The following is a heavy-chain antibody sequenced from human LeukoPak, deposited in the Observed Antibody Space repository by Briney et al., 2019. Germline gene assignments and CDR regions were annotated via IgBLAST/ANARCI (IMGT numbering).Heavy chain of an antibody. J-gene: IGHJ4*02. Sequence: QSGRSLRLSCAASGFTFSSYGMHWVRQAPGKGLEWVAVISYDGSNKYYADSVKGRFTISRDNSKNSLYLQMNSLRVEDTAVYYCATHYYDSSALGYYFDYWGQGTLVTVSS. D-gene: IGHD3-22*01. V-gene: IGHV3-30*03. CDR1: GFTFSSYG. CDR3: ATHYYDSSALGYYFDY. CDR2: ISYDGSNK.